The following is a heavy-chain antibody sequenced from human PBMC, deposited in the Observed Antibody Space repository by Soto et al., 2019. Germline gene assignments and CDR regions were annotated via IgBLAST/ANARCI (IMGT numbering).Heavy chain of an antibody. V-gene: IGHV1-18*01. CDR3: AQDLAYIREF. Sequence: QVQLIQSGPEVRKPGASVKVSCKTSGYTFTDYGISWVRQAPGQGLEWMGWISTAHADIGYAQKFQGRVTMTKDTSTGTSFMELRNLRSDDTAIYYCAQDLAYIREFWGQGTQVTVSS. D-gene: IGHD3-10*01. J-gene: IGHJ4*02. CDR2: ISTAHADI. CDR1: GYTFTDYG.